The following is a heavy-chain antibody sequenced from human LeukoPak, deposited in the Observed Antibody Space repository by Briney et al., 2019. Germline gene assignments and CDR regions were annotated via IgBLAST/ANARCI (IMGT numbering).Heavy chain of an antibody. CDR3: AKAMTSSTYYFDS. V-gene: IGHV3-23*01. Sequence: GGSLRLSCTASGFTFRSYAMNWVRQAPGKGLEWVSVISLNDGSTYYADSVRGRFTISRDNSKNTLFLQMNGLRAEDTAIYYCAKAMTSSTYYFDSWGQGILVTVSS. CDR1: GFTFRSYA. D-gene: IGHD3-9*01. J-gene: IGHJ4*02. CDR2: ISLNDGST.